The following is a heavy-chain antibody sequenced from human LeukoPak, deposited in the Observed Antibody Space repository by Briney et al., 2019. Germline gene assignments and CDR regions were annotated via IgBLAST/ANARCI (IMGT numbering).Heavy chain of an antibody. Sequence: GESLKISCKASGYSFITYWIGWVRQMPGKGLEWMVIIYPGDSDTRYSPSFQAHVTIPADKSINTAYLQWSSLKASDTAMYYCARRAYCGGDCYVDYWGQGSLVTVSS. D-gene: IGHD2-21*02. J-gene: IGHJ4*02. CDR1: GYSFITYW. CDR2: IYPGDSDT. CDR3: ARRAYCGGDCYVDY. V-gene: IGHV5-51*01.